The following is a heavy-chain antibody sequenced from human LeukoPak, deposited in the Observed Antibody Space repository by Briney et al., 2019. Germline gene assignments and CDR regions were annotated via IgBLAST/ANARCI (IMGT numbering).Heavy chain of an antibody. CDR1: GYTFTGYY. CDR3: ARGGFLEWSYYYYYYMDV. J-gene: IGHJ6*03. CDR2: INPNSGGT. D-gene: IGHD3-3*01. Sequence: ASVKVSCKASGYTFTGYYMHWVRQAPGQGLEWMGWINPNSGGTNYAQKFQGRVTMTRDTSISTAYMELSRLRSDDTAVYYCARGGFLEWSYYYYYYMDVWGKGTTVTVSS. V-gene: IGHV1-2*02.